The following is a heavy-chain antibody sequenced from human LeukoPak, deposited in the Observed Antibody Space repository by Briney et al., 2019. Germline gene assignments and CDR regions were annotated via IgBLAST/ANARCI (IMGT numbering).Heavy chain of an antibody. V-gene: IGHV3-9*01. Sequence: GGSLRLSCAASGFTFDDYAMHWVRQAPGKGLEWVSGISWNSGGIGYVDSVQGRFTISRDNAKNSLYLQMNSLRAEDTAVYYCARDPRSAMVRGVKKNWFDPWGQGTLVTVSS. D-gene: IGHD3-10*01. J-gene: IGHJ5*02. CDR3: ARDPRSAMVRGVKKNWFDP. CDR2: ISWNSGGI. CDR1: GFTFDDYA.